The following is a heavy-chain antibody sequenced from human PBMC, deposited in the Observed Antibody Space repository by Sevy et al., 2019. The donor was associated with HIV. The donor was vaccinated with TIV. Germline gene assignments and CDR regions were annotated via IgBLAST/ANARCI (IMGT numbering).Heavy chain of an antibody. Sequence: GGSLRLSCAASGFTFSSYSMNWVRQAPGKGLEWVSYISSSSSTIYYADSVKGRFTISRDKAKNSLYLQMNSLRDEDTAVYYCARYTYYYDSSGYYEWFDPWGQGTLVTVSS. V-gene: IGHV3-48*02. J-gene: IGHJ5*02. CDR3: ARYTYYYDSSGYYEWFDP. CDR2: ISSSSSTI. D-gene: IGHD3-22*01. CDR1: GFTFSSYS.